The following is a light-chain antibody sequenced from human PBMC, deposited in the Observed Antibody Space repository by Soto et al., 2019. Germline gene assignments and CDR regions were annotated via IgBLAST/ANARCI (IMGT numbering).Light chain of an antibody. J-gene: IGLJ2*01. CDR3: SSYTSSSTLYVV. CDR2: DVS. CDR1: SSDVGDYNY. Sequence: QSVLTQPASVSGSPGQSITISCTGTSSDVGDYNYVSWYQHHPGKAPKLMIYDVSNRPSGVSNRFSASKSGNTASLTISGLQAEDEADYYCSSYTSSSTLYVVFGGGTKLTVL. V-gene: IGLV2-14*03.